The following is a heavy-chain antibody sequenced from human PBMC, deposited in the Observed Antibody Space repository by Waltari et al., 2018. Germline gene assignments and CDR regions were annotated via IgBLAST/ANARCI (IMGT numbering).Heavy chain of an antibody. V-gene: IGHV4-34*01. Sequence: QVQLQQWGAGLLKPSETLSLTCAVYGGSFSGSYWSWIRHPPGKGLEWIGEINHSGSSNYNPYLKSRVTISVDTSKNQFSLKLRSVTAADTAVYYCARVVRGSSGWYGGIDYWGQGTLVTVSS. CDR1: GGSFSGSY. J-gene: IGHJ4*02. CDR3: ARVVRGSSGWYGGIDY. CDR2: INHSGSS. D-gene: IGHD6-19*01.